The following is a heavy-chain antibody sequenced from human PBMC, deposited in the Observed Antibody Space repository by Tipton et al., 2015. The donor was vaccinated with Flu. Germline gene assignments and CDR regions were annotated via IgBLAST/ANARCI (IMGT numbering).Heavy chain of an antibody. CDR1: GFTFSSYW. CDR2: IKQDGRES. J-gene: IGHJ4*02. D-gene: IGHD1-14*01. V-gene: IGHV3-7*01. CDR3: VRDGDGIRTRRLNDY. Sequence: SLRLSCAASGFTFSSYWMSWVRQAPGKGLQWVANIKQDGRESYYVDSVKGRFTISRDNAKNSLYLQMNSLRAEDTAVYYCVRDGDGIRTRRLNDYWGQGTLVTASS.